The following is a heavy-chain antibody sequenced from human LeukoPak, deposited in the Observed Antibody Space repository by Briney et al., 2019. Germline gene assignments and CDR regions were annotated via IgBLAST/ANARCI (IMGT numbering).Heavy chain of an antibody. J-gene: IGHJ4*02. V-gene: IGHV1-18*01. D-gene: IGHD2-2*01. Sequence: ASVKVSCKASGYTFTSYGISWVRQAPGQGLEWMGWISAYNGNTNYAQKLQGRVTMTTDTSTSTAYMELRSLRSDDTAVYYCARERVVVPAAMWFDYWGQGTLATVSS. CDR3: ARERVVVPAAMWFDY. CDR2: ISAYNGNT. CDR1: GYTFTSYG.